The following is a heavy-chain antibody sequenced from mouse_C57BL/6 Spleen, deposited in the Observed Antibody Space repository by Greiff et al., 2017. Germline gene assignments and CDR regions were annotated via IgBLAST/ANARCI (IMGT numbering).Heavy chain of an antibody. J-gene: IGHJ4*01. Sequence: EVQLQQSGAELVRPGSSVKMSCKTSGYTFTSYGINWVKQRPGRGLEWIGYIYTGNGYTEYNEKFKGKATLTADPSSSTAYRQLSSLTSEDSAIYFCARSGALFYYAMDYWGQGTSVTVSS. V-gene: IGHV1-58*01. CDR1: GYTFTSYG. CDR3: ARSGALFYYAMDY. CDR2: IYTGNGYT. D-gene: IGHD1-3*01.